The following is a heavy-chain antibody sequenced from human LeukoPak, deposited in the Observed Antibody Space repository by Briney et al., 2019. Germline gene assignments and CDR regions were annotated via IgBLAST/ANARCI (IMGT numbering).Heavy chain of an antibody. Sequence: GGSLRLSCAASGVPFTSYWMHWVRQAPGKGLVWVSRISSDGTDTTYAASVKGRFTISRDNAKNTLYLQMNSLRAEDTAVYYCASDVNHAMDVWGQGTTVIVSS. J-gene: IGHJ6*02. CDR1: GVPFTSYW. CDR2: ISSDGTDT. CDR3: ASDVNHAMDV. V-gene: IGHV3-74*01.